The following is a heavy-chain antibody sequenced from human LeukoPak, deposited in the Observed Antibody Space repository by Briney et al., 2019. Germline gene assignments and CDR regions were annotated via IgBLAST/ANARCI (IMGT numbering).Heavy chain of an antibody. CDR3: VTHYKWDLLVHAFDF. CDR2: IWHDGSPT. CDR1: GIPFKKYG. J-gene: IGHJ3*01. Sequence: GGSLRLSCAVSGIPFKKYGMHWVRQAPGKGLEWVATIWHDGSPTMYADSAKGRFTISRDDSKNVLYLQMNSLRAEDTAEYYCVTHYKWDLLVHAFDFWGQGTRVTVSS. D-gene: IGHD1-26*01. V-gene: IGHV3-33*01.